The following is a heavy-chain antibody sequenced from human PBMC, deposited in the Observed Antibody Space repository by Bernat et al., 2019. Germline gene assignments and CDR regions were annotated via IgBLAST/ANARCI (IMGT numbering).Heavy chain of an antibody. CDR1: GFTFSSYA. CDR3: AKSHSGYEKGGLDY. D-gene: IGHD5-12*01. CDR2: ISGSGGST. V-gene: IGHV3-23*01. J-gene: IGHJ4*02. Sequence: EVQLLESGGGLVQPGGSLRLSCAASGFTFSSYAMSWVRQAPGKGLEWVSAISGSGGSTYYAASVKGRFTISRDNSKNTLYLQMNSLRAEDTAVYYCAKSHSGYEKGGLDYWGQGTLVTVSS.